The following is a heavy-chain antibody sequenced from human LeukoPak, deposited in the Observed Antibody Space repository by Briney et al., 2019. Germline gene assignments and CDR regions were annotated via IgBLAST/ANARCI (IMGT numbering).Heavy chain of an antibody. CDR2: INWNGGST. Sequence: PGGSLRLSCAASGFTFDDYGMSWVRQAPGKGLEWVSGINWNGGSTGYADSVKGRFTISRDNAKSSLYLQMNSLRAEDTALYYCAREGGDGYQYYYYYYMDVWGKGTTVTVSS. D-gene: IGHD5-24*01. CDR3: AREGGDGYQYYYYYYMDV. J-gene: IGHJ6*03. V-gene: IGHV3-20*04. CDR1: GFTFDDYG.